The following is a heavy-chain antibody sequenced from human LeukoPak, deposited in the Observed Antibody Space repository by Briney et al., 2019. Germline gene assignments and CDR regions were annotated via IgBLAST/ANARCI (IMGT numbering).Heavy chain of an antibody. Sequence: SETLSLTCAVSGAPVGGSNYYWGWIRQPPGKGLEWIGNIYSSGSTYYNASLQSRVTISIDTSKNQFSLRLNSVTAADTAMYYCAKSGGYGLIDYWGQGTRVTVSS. CDR1: GAPVGGSNYY. J-gene: IGHJ4*02. V-gene: IGHV4-39*01. CDR3: AKSGGYGLIDY. CDR2: IYSSGST. D-gene: IGHD1-26*01.